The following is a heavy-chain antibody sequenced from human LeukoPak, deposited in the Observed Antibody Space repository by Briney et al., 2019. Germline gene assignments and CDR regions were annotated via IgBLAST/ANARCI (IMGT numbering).Heavy chain of an antibody. CDR3: ARGVYATQFDY. D-gene: IGHD2-8*01. J-gene: IGHJ4*02. Sequence: SETLSLTCTVSGGSLSSHYWSWIRQPPGKGLEWIGYIYYSGSTNYNPSLKSRVTISVDTSKNQFSLKLSSVTAADTAVYYCARGVYATQFDYWGQGTLVTVSS. CDR2: IYYSGST. V-gene: IGHV4-59*11. CDR1: GGSLSSHY.